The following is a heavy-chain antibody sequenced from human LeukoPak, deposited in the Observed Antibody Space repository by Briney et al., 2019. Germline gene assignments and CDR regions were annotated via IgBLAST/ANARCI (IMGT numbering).Heavy chain of an antibody. Sequence: PSETLSLTCTVSGGSISSYYWSWIRQPPGKGLEWIGYIYYSGSTNYNPSLKSRVTISVDTSKNQFSLKLSSVTAADTAVYYCARGHPTPLTNFWSGYYTPYAFDIWGQGTMVTVSS. D-gene: IGHD3-3*01. CDR2: IYYSGST. V-gene: IGHV4-59*08. CDR3: ARGHPTPLTNFWSGYYTPYAFDI. J-gene: IGHJ3*02. CDR1: GGSISSYY.